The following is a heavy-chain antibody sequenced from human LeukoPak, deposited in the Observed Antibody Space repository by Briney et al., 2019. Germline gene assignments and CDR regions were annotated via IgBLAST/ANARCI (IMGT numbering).Heavy chain of an antibody. CDR1: GFTFDDYA. CDR2: ISWDGGST. CDR3: AKDEGGYEIMSSFDY. D-gene: IGHD5-12*01. V-gene: IGHV3-43D*03. J-gene: IGHJ4*02. Sequence: PGGSLRLSCAASGFTFDDYAMHWVRQAPGKGLEWVSLISWDGGSTYYADSVKGRFTISRDNSKNSLYLQMNSLRAEDTALYYCAKDEGGYEIMSSFDYWGQGTLVTVPS.